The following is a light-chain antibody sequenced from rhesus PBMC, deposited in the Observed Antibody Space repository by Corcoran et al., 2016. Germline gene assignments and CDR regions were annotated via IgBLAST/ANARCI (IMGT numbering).Light chain of an antibody. J-gene: IGKJ1*01. CDR2: AQS. CDR1: QTISSY. Sequence: DIQMTQSPSSLSASVGDRVTITCRASQTISSYLAWYQQKPGKVPKLLIYAQSSLESGVPSRFSGSGSWTEFTLNISSLQPEDFATYYCQQHNSHPPTFGQGTKVEIK. V-gene: IGKV1S5*01. CDR3: QQHNSHPPT.